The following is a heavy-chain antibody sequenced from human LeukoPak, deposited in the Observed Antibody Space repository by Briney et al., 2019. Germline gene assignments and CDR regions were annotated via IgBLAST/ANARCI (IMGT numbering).Heavy chain of an antibody. D-gene: IGHD3-10*01. V-gene: IGHV1-46*01. CDR1: GYTFTSYY. Sequence: ASVKVSRKASGYTFTSYYMHWVRQAPGQGLEWMGIINPSDGSTTYAQKFQGRVTMTRDTSTSTVYMELGSLRSEDTAVYYCARDDRVEGGENWFDPWGQGTLVTVSS. CDR3: ARDDRVEGGENWFDP. J-gene: IGHJ5*02. CDR2: INPSDGST.